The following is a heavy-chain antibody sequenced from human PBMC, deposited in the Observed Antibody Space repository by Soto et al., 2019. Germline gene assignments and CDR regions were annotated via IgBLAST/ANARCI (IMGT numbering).Heavy chain of an antibody. V-gene: IGHV3-73*01. Sequence: GSLRLSCAASGFTFSGSAMHWVRQASGKGPEWVGRIRSKANSYATAYAASVKGRFTISRDDSKNTAYLQMNSLKTEDTAVYYCTSPYDSLDAFDIWGQGTMVTVSS. CDR3: TSPYDSLDAFDI. CDR2: IRSKANSYAT. J-gene: IGHJ3*02. D-gene: IGHD3-22*01. CDR1: GFTFSGSA.